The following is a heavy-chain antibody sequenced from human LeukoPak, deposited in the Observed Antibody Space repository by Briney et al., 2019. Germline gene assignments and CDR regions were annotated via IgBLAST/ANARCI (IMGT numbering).Heavy chain of an antibody. CDR3: ARSGDYEAEAFDY. CDR2: IYPGDSDT. CDR1: GYSFTSYW. J-gene: IGHJ4*02. Sequence: GESLKISCKGSGYSFTSYWIGWVRQMPGKGLEWVGIIYPGDSDTRYSPSFQGQVTISADKSISTAYLQWSSLKASDTAMYYCARSGDYEAEAFDYWGQGTLVTVSS. D-gene: IGHD4-17*01. V-gene: IGHV5-51*01.